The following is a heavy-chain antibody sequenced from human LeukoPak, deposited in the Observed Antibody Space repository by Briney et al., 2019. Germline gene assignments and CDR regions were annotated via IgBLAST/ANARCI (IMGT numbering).Heavy chain of an antibody. V-gene: IGHV4-4*02. CDR1: GGSISSTNW. J-gene: IGHJ4*02. CDR3: ARGYREFDC. Sequence: PSETLSLTCAVSGGSISSTNWWSWVRPPPGKGLEWIGEIYYSGSTNYNPSLKSRVTILVDKSKDQFSLRLSSVTAADTAVYYCARGYREFDCWGQGTLVTVSS. CDR2: IYYSGST. D-gene: IGHD5-18*01.